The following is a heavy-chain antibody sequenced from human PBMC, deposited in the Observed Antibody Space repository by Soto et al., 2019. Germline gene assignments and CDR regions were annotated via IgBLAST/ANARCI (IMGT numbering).Heavy chain of an antibody. Sequence: GGSLRLSCTASGFTFSSYAMSWVRQAPGKGLEWVSGISDSGGSTYYADSVKGRFTISRDNSKTTLYLQVNSLRAEDTAVYYCAKGGEAFDWLLAGLSFFDYWGQGTLVTVSS. D-gene: IGHD3-9*01. CDR3: AKGGEAFDWLLAGLSFFDY. J-gene: IGHJ4*02. CDR2: ISDSGGST. CDR1: GFTFSSYA. V-gene: IGHV3-23*01.